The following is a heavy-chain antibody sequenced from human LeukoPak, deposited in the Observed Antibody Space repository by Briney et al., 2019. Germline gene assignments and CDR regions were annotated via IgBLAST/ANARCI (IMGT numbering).Heavy chain of an antibody. CDR2: ITASGGST. Sequence: PGGSLRLSCVASGFTFNNYAMSWVRQAPGKGLEWVSAITASGGSTYYAGSVRGRFTISRDNSKDPLTLQITRRRAEETAVYYCAKGARGGPTAAAYDWGQGTLVTVSS. D-gene: IGHD6-13*01. CDR3: AKGARGGPTAAAYD. CDR1: GFTFNNYA. J-gene: IGHJ4*02. V-gene: IGHV3-23*01.